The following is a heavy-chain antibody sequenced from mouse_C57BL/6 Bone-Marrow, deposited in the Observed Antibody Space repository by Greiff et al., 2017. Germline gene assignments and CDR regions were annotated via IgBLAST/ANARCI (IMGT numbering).Heavy chain of an antibody. CDR2: IDPSDSYT. CDR1: GYTFTSYW. CDR3: ANGNRAY. Sequence: VQLQQPGAELVRPGTSVKLSCKASGYTFTSYWMHWVKQRPGQGLEWIGVIDPSDSYTNYNQKFKGKATLTVDTSSSTSYVQLRSLTAEDSAVYCCANGNRAYWGQGTLVTVSA. D-gene: IGHD2-1*01. V-gene: IGHV1-59*01. J-gene: IGHJ3*01.